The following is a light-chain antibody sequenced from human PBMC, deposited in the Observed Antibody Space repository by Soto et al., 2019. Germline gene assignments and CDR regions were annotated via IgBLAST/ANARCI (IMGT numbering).Light chain of an antibody. V-gene: IGLV1-40*01. CDR3: QSYDSSLSGYV. Sequence: QSALTQPPSVSGAPGQRVTISCTGCSSNIGAGYDVHWYQQLPGTAPKLLIYGNSNRPSGVPDRFSGSKSGTSGSLAITGLQAEDEADYYCQSYDSSLSGYVFGTGTKVTVL. J-gene: IGLJ1*01. CDR1: SSNIGAGYD. CDR2: GNS.